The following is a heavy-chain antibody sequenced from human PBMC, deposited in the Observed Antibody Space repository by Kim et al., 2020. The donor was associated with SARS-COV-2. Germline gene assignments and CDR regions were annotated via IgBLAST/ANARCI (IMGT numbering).Heavy chain of an antibody. J-gene: IGHJ4*02. Sequence: SETLSLTCAVYGGSFSGYYWSWIRQPPGKGLEWIGEINHSGSTNYNPSLKSRVTISVDTSKNQFSLKLSSVTAADTAVYYCASLRLIYSGSWGQGTLVTVSS. V-gene: IGHV4-34*01. CDR1: GGSFSGYY. CDR3: ASLRLIYSGS. CDR2: INHSGST. D-gene: IGHD1-26*01.